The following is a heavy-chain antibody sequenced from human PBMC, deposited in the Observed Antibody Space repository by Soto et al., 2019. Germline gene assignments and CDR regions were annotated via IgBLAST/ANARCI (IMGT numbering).Heavy chain of an antibody. V-gene: IGHV4-4*02. CDR3: ARVVGGYYYGMDV. D-gene: IGHD2-2*01. J-gene: IGHJ6*02. Sequence: QVQLQESGRGLVKPSGTLSLTCAVSSGTISSSNWWSWVRQPPGKGLEWIGEIYHSGSTNYNPSLKSRVTRSVDKSNNQFSLKLSSVTAPDTAVYYCARVVGGYYYGMDVWAQGTTVTVSS. CDR2: IYHSGST. CDR1: SGTISSSNW.